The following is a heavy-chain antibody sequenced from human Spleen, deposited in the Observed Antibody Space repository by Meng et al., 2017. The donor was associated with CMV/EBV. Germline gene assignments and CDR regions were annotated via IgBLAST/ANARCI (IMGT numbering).Heavy chain of an antibody. Sequence: QGQWVHDVAEVKKRGASVKVSCKASGYTFTSKGISWVRQAPGQGLEWMGWISAYSGNTNYAQKLQGRVTMTTDTSTSTAYMELRSLRSDDTAVYYCARDRGTYYYDSSGYYTFDYWGQGTLVTVSS. CDR1: GYTFTSKG. J-gene: IGHJ4*02. CDR3: ARDRGTYYYDSSGYYTFDY. CDR2: ISAYSGNT. D-gene: IGHD3-22*01. V-gene: IGHV1-18*01.